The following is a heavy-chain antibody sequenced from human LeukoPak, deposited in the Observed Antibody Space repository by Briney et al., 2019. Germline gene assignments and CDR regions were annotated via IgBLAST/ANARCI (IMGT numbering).Heavy chain of an antibody. CDR1: GFIFIDYA. D-gene: IGHD3-16*01. Sequence: GGSLRLSCAASGFIFIDYAMSWVREAPARGLEWVSSLRGNGDTFYADSVKGRFTLSRDDSRNTVYLHLNNLRVEDTAVYYCAKASWVSSADAVLWGQGTVVTVSS. V-gene: IGHV3-23*01. CDR3: AKASWVSSADAVL. J-gene: IGHJ4*02. CDR2: LRGNGDT.